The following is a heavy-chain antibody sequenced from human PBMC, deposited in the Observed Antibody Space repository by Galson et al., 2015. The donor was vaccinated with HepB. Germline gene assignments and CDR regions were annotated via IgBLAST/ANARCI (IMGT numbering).Heavy chain of an antibody. CDR2: IGVSDSYT. D-gene: IGHD6-13*01. J-gene: IGHJ5*02. Sequence: QSGAEVKKPGESLRISCTGSGYSFASNWISWVRQMPGKGLEWMGTIGVSDSYTNYSPSFQGLVTISADKSISTAYLQWSSLKASDTAMYYCARHGAAGTGDSWFDPWGQGTLVTVSS. CDR3: ARHGAAGTGDSWFDP. V-gene: IGHV5-10-1*01. CDR1: GYSFASNW.